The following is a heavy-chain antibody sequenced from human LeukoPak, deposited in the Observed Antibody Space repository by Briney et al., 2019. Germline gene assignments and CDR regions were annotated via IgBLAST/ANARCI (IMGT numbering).Heavy chain of an antibody. D-gene: IGHD2-15*01. CDR2: INHSGST. CDR1: GGSINSDYS. J-gene: IGHJ4*02. Sequence: TSETLSLTCTVSGGSINSDYSWGWIRQPPGKGLEWIGEINHSGSTNYNPSLKSRVTISGDTSKNQFSLKLSSVTAADTAVYYCAIPGEAATTYSFDHWGQGTLVTVSS. CDR3: AIPGEAATTYSFDH. V-gene: IGHV4-34*01.